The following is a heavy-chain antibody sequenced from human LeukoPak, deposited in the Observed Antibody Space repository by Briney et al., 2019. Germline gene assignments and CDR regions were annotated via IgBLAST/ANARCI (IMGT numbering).Heavy chain of an antibody. CDR1: GCTFSSYS. CDR2: ISSGAGST. Sequence: GGSLRLSCVASGCTFSSYSLSWVRQAPGKGRQWISTISSGAGSTFYADSVKGRFTISKDTSENTLSLHMNSLRPEDKAVYYCVKGGASSSEGGWGQGTLVTVSS. J-gene: IGHJ4*02. V-gene: IGHV3-23*01. D-gene: IGHD6-6*01. CDR3: VKGGASSSEGG.